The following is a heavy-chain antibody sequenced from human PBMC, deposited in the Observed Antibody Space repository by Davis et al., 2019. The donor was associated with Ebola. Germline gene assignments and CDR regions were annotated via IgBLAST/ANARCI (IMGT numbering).Heavy chain of an antibody. CDR1: GFTVSSNY. Sequence: GESLKISCAASGFTVSSNYMSWVRQAPGKGLECVSVIYSGGSTYYADSVKGRFTISRDNAKNSLYLQMNSLRAEDTAVYYCARDLLGFGEFGWFDPWGQGTLVTVSS. V-gene: IGHV3-66*01. CDR2: IYSGGST. D-gene: IGHD3-10*01. J-gene: IGHJ5*02. CDR3: ARDLLGFGEFGWFDP.